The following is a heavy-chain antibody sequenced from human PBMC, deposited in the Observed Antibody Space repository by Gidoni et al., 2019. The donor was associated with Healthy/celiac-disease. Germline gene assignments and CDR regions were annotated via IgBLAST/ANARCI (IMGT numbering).Heavy chain of an antibody. CDR1: GLTFSNAW. Sequence: EVQLVESGGGLVKPGGSLSLSCAASGLTFSNAWLRWVRQAPGKGLEWVGRIKSKTDGGTTDYAAPVKGRFTISRDDSKNTLYLQMNSLKTEDTAVYYCVDYGDYSGTLGFDPWGQGTLVTVSS. J-gene: IGHJ5*02. CDR3: VDYGDYSGTLGFDP. D-gene: IGHD4-17*01. CDR2: IKSKTDGGTT. V-gene: IGHV3-15*01.